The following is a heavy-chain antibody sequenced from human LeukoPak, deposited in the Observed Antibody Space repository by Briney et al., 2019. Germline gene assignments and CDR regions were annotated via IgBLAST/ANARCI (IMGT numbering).Heavy chain of an antibody. D-gene: IGHD2-2*01. CDR3: ARGRDYYCSSTSCYSLGWSDP. CDR1: GYTFTSYA. CDR2: INAGNGNT. J-gene: IGHJ5*02. Sequence: ASVKVSCKASGYTFTSYAMHWVRQAPGQRLEWMGWINAGNGNTKYSQKFQGRVTITRDTSASTAYMELSSLRSEDTAVYYCARGRDYYCSSTSCYSLGWSDPWGQGTLVTVSS. V-gene: IGHV1-3*01.